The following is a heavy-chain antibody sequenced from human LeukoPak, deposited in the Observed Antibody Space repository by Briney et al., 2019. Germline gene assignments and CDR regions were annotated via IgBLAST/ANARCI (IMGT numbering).Heavy chain of an antibody. D-gene: IGHD6-13*01. CDR3: ARGGQQTESFYYYGMDV. CDR1: GFTFNRCW. CDR2: ISSSSSYI. V-gene: IGHV3-21*01. Sequence: GGSLRLSCVVSGFTFNRCWMNWVRQAPGKGLEWVSSISSSSSYIYYADSVKGRFTISRDNAKNSLYLQMNSLRAGDTAVYYCARGGQQTESFYYYGMDVWGQGTTVTVSS. J-gene: IGHJ6*02.